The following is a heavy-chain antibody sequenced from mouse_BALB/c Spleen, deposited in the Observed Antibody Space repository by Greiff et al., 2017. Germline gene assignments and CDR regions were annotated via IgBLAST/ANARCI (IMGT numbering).Heavy chain of an antibody. CDR2: INPSNGGT. D-gene: IGHD4-1*01. J-gene: IGHJ4*01. Sequence: QVQLQQPGAELVKPGASVKLSCKASGYTFTSYYMYWVKQRPGQGLEWIGGINPSNGGTNFNEKFKSKATLTVDKSSSTAYMQLSSLTSEDYAVYYCTRTNWDRAMDYWGQGTSVTVSS. CDR1: GYTFTSYY. CDR3: TRTNWDRAMDY. V-gene: IGHV1S81*02.